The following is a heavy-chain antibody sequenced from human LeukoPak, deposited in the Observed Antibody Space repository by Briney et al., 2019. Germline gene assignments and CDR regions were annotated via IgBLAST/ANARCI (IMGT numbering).Heavy chain of an antibody. CDR3: GRAVADTVDY. CDR1: GFTFSSYD. D-gene: IGHD6-19*01. J-gene: IGHJ4*02. V-gene: IGHV3-30*02. Sequence: GGSLRLSCAASGFTFSSYDMHWVRQAPGKGLEWVAFIQYDGSNKYYADSVKGRFTISRDNSKNTLYLQMNSLRTEDTAVYYCGRAVADTVDYWGQGILVTVSS. CDR2: IQYDGSNK.